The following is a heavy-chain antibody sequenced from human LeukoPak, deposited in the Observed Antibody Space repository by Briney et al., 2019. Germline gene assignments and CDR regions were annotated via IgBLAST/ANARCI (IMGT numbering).Heavy chain of an antibody. V-gene: IGHV5-51*01. J-gene: IGHJ4*02. D-gene: IGHD5-12*01. Sequence: GESLKISCKGSGYSFTNYWIGWVRQMPGKGLEWMGIIYPDDSDTRYSPSFQGQVTISADKSITTAYLQWSSLKASDTAMYYCTRLYRGMVATTEYYFDYWGQGTLVTVSS. CDR1: GYSFTNYW. CDR3: TRLYRGMVATTEYYFDY. CDR2: IYPDDSDT.